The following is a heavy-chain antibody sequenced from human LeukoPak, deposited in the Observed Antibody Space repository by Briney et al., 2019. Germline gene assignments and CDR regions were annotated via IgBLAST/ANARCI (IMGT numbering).Heavy chain of an antibody. V-gene: IGHV4-39*01. J-gene: IGHJ4*02. CDR1: GGSISSNRHY. Sequence: SETLSLTRTVSGGSISSNRHYLGWIPPPPGKGLEWIGSIYYSGSTYYNPSLKSRVTISVDTSKNQFSLKLSSVTAADTAVYYCARQQYSFGYFDYWGQGTLVPVSS. CDR3: ARQQYSFGYFDY. CDR2: IYYSGST. D-gene: IGHD5-18*01.